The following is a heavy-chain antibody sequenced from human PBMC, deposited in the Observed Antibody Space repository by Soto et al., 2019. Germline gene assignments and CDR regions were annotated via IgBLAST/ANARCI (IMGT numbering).Heavy chain of an antibody. CDR3: ARDSRYGSGSYYNYYYYYYGMDV. J-gene: IGHJ6*02. V-gene: IGHV3-66*01. D-gene: IGHD3-10*01. Sequence: GGSLRLSCAASGFTVSSNYMSRVRQAPGKGLEWVSVIYSGGSTYYADSVKGRFTISRDNSKNTLYLQMNSLRAEDTAVYYCARDSRYGSGSYYNYYYYYYGMDVWGQGTTVTVSS. CDR1: GFTVSSNY. CDR2: IYSGGST.